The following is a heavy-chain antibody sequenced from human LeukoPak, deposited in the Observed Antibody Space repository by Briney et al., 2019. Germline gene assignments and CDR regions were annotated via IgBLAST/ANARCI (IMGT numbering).Heavy chain of an antibody. Sequence: GGSLRLSCAASGFTFSSYAMSWVRQAPGKGLEWVSAISGSGGSTYYADSVKGRFTISRNNSKNTLYLQMNSLRAEDTAVYYSAKDQILAVAATGDYWGQGTLVTVSS. D-gene: IGHD6-19*01. CDR2: ISGSGGST. J-gene: IGHJ4*02. CDR1: GFTFSSYA. V-gene: IGHV3-23*01. CDR3: AKDQILAVAATGDY.